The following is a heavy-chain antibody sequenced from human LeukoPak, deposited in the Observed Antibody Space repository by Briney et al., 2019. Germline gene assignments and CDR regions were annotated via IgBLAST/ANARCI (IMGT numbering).Heavy chain of an antibody. CDR3: ARGPPGYRVGDY. D-gene: IGHD2-2*03. Sequence: GGSLRLSCAASGFTFSSYAMSWVRQAPGKGLEWVSDINTDGTTIHYADSVRGRFTISRDNAKSTVFLQMNSLRVEDTAFYYCARGPPGYRVGDYWGPGTLVTVSS. V-gene: IGHV3-74*01. CDR2: INTDGTTI. J-gene: IGHJ4*02. CDR1: GFTFSSYA.